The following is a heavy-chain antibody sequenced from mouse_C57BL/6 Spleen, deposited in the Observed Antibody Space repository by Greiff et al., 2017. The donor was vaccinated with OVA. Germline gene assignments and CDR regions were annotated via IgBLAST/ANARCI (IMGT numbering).Heavy chain of an antibody. Sequence: QVQLQQPGAELVKPGASVKLSCKAPGYTFTSYWMHWVKQRPGQGLEWIGMIHPNSGSTNYNEKFKSKATLTVDKSSSTAYMQLSSLTSEDSAVYYCASLYDYDGFDYWGQGTTLTVSS. CDR1: GYTFTSYW. J-gene: IGHJ2*01. CDR2: IHPNSGST. CDR3: ASLYDYDGFDY. D-gene: IGHD2-4*01. V-gene: IGHV1-64*01.